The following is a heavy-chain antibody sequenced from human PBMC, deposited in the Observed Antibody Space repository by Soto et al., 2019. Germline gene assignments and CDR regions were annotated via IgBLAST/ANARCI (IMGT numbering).Heavy chain of an antibody. J-gene: IGHJ4*02. Sequence: PSETLSLTCSVSGGPITTTNWWSWIRQSPDKGLEWIAEIHHSGSTSYKPSLRSRLTISIDKAKNQFSLSLRSVTAADTAVYYCAKRSAPLGPGLGTYYNTHFDHWGRGTLVTVSS. CDR1: GGPITTTNW. CDR2: IHHSGST. V-gene: IGHV4-4*02. D-gene: IGHD3-10*01. CDR3: AKRSAPLGPGLGTYYNTHFDH.